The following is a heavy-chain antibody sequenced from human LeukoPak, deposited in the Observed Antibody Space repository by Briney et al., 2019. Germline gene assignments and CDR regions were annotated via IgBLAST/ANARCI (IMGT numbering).Heavy chain of an antibody. D-gene: IGHD1-26*01. CDR3: ARVRGGSGRSYAADAFDI. CDR1: GFTFSNAW. J-gene: IGHJ3*02. Sequence: GGSLRLSCAASGFTFSNAWMHWVRQAPGKGLVWVSRIYNDGSSTSYADSVKGRFTISRDNAKSTLYLQMNSLRAEDTAVYYCARVRGGSGRSYAADAFDIWGQGTMVTVSS. V-gene: IGHV3-74*01. CDR2: IYNDGSST.